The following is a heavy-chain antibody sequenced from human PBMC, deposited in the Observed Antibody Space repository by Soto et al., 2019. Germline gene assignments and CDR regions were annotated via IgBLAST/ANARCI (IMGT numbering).Heavy chain of an antibody. J-gene: IGHJ5*02. Sequence: SQTLSLTCAISGDSVSSNSAAWNWIRQSPSRGLEWLGRTYYRSKWYNDYAVSVKSRITINPDTSKNQFSLQLNSATPEDTAVYYCARVLIRYCSSTSCYPRGYNWFDPWGQGTLVTVSS. CDR3: ARVLIRYCSSTSCYPRGYNWFDP. CDR1: GDSVSSNSAA. CDR2: TYYRSKWYN. D-gene: IGHD2-2*01. V-gene: IGHV6-1*01.